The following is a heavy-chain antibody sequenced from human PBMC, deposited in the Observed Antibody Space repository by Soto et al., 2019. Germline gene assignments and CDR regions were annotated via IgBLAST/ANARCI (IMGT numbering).Heavy chain of an antibody. CDR3: ARRTYESGSRHYIDF. V-gene: IGHV5-51*01. CDR2: HLPGDSHT. CDR1: GCDFKFINYW. J-gene: IGHJ4*02. D-gene: IGHD3-22*01. Sequence: GESLKIYCKGPGCDFKFINYWIARVRPMPGKGLEWMGVHLPGDSHTRYSPSFQGQVTFSPDNSLNAAYLQWNTMRASDTAIYYCARRTYESGSRHYIDFWGQRTLVTVSS.